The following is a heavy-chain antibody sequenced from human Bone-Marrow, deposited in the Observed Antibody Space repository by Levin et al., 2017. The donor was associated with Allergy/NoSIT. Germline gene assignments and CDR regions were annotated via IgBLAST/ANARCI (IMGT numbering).Heavy chain of an antibody. D-gene: IGHD1-7*01. CDR1: GFTFSDSY. Sequence: PGGSLRLSCEVSGFTFSDSYMSWIRQAPGKGLEWVSFISYSGSPMYYADSVKGRFTISRDNAKNSLYLQMISLRVEDTAVYYGAGYNYNYATFDMWGQGTMVTVSS. CDR3: AGYNYNYATFDM. V-gene: IGHV3-11*01. CDR2: ISYSGSPM. J-gene: IGHJ3*02.